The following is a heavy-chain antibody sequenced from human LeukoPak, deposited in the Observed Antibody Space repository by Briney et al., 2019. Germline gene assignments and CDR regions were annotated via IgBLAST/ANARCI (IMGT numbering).Heavy chain of an antibody. J-gene: IGHJ4*02. V-gene: IGHV3-64D*06. CDR1: GFTFSAHT. CDR3: VIGGSSQSPDFDF. Sequence: HPGGSLRLSCSASGFTFSAHTLHWVRQAPGKGLEYVSAISSSGVSTYYADSVKGRFTFSRDNSRNTLYLQMNSLRVEDTAVYYCVIGGSSQSPDFDFWGRGTLVTVSS. D-gene: IGHD1-26*01. CDR2: ISSSGVST.